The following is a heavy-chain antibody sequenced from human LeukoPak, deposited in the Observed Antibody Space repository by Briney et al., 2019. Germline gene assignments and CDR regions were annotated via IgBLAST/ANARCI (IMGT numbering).Heavy chain of an antibody. Sequence: ASVKVSCKASGYTFTGYYMHWVRQAPGQGLEWVGWINPNSGGTNYAQKFQGRVTMTRDTSISTAYMELSRLRSDDTAVYYCARMEYYGSGIGFDPWGQGTLVTVSS. J-gene: IGHJ5*02. V-gene: IGHV1-2*02. D-gene: IGHD3-10*01. CDR1: GYTFTGYY. CDR3: ARMEYYGSGIGFDP. CDR2: INPNSGGT.